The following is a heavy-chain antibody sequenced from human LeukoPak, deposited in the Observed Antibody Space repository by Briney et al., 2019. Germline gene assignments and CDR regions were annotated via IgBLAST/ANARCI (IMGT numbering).Heavy chain of an antibody. D-gene: IGHD1-1*01. CDR1: GFTFSSLA. V-gene: IGHV3-23*01. CDR3: AKGQELDDGVFDS. CDR2: IRSNGDTT. J-gene: IGHJ4*02. Sequence: GGSLRLSCTASGFTFSSLAMTWVRQAPGKGLESVSTIRSNGDTTYNADSVKGRFTISRDNSKNTLYLELNSLRVEDTATFYCAKGQELDDGVFDSWGQGTMVTVSS.